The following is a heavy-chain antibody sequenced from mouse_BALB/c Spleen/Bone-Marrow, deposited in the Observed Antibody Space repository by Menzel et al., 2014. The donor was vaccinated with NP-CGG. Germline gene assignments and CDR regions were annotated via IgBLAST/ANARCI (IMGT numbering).Heavy chain of an antibody. V-gene: IGHV14-3*02. CDR1: GFNIKDTY. CDR2: IDPANVST. CDR3: ASYVYGYYFDY. Sequence: EVQRVESGAELVKPGASVKLSCTASGFNIKDTYMHWVKQRPEQGLEWIGRIDPANVSTKYDPKFQGKATITADTSSNTAYLQLSSLTSEDTAVYYCASYVYGYYFDYWGQGTTLTVSS. D-gene: IGHD1-1*01. J-gene: IGHJ2*01.